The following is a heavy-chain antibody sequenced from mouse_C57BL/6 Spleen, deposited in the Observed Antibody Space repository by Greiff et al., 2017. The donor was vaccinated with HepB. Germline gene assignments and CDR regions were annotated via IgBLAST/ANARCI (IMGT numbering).Heavy chain of an antibody. CDR2: ISYSGST. CDR1: GYSITSGYD. V-gene: IGHV3-1*01. D-gene: IGHD3-2*02. CDR3: ARGDSSGFAY. J-gene: IGHJ3*01. Sequence: EVKLQESGPGMVKPSQSLSLTCTVTGYSITSGYDWHWIRHFPGNKLEWMGYISYSGSTNYNPSLKSRISITHDTSKNHFFLKLNSVTTEDTATYYCARGDSSGFAYWGQGTLVTVSA.